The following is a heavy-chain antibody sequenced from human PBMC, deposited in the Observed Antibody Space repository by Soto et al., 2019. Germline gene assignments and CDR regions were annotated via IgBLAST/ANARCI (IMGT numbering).Heavy chain of an antibody. J-gene: IGHJ4*02. Sequence: HPGGSLRLSCAVSGFTFSSYSMHWVRQVPDMGLEWVAFISFAGNNKYYADSVKGRFTISRDNSNNMLYLEMNSLRPDDTAVYYCARDRQKDLVVVAATGGFDYWGQGT. D-gene: IGHD2-15*01. CDR1: GFTFSSYS. CDR3: ARDRQKDLVVVAATGGFDY. V-gene: IGHV3-30*04. CDR2: ISFAGNNK.